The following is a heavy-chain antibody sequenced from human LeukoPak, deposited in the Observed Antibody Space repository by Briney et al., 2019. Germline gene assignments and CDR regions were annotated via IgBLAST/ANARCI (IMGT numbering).Heavy chain of an antibody. J-gene: IGHJ5*02. V-gene: IGHV4-30-4*01. D-gene: IGHD5-18*01. Sequence: SETLSLTCTVSGGSISSGDYYWSWIRQPPGKGLEWIGYIYYSGSTYYNPSLKSRVTISVDTSKNQFSLKLSSVTAADTAVYYCARGGFVDTAIGGVSWGQGTLVTVSS. CDR1: GGSISSGDYY. CDR2: IYYSGST. CDR3: ARGGFVDTAIGGVS.